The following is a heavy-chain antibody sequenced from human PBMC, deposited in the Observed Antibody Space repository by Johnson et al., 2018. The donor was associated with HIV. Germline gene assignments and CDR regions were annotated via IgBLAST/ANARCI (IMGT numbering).Heavy chain of an antibody. D-gene: IGHD3-22*01. V-gene: IGHV3-74*02. CDR1: GFTFDDYG. J-gene: IGHJ3*01. CDR2: INSDGSST. Sequence: VQLVESGGGVVRPGGSLRLSCAASGFTFDDYGMSWVRQAPGKGLVWVSRINSDGSSTNYADSVKGRFTISRDNAKNTLYLQMNSLRAEDTAVYYCARGVAMIVFWGQGTMVTVSS. CDR3: ARGVAMIVF.